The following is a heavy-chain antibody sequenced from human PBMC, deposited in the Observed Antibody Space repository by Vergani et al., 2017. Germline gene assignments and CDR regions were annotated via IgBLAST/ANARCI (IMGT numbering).Heavy chain of an antibody. CDR3: VPASFFGEFFEH. CDR2: SKSKSDGGTS. CDR1: GFTVSDAW. Sequence: QLLESGGGLIQPGGSLTLSCAASGFTVSDAWMSWVRQAPGKGLEWVGRSKSKSDGGTSEYAAPTKGRFSISGDYTKNMLYLHMNSLKTEDTGVYYCVPASFFGEFFEHWGLGTLVTVSS. V-gene: IGHV3-15*01. D-gene: IGHD2/OR15-2a*01. J-gene: IGHJ1*01.